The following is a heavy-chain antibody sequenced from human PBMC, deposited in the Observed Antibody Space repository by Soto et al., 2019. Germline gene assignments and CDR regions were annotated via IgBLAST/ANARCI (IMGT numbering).Heavy chain of an antibody. Sequence: QVQLVESGGGVVQPGRSLRLSCVGSGFTFSSYGMHWVRQAPGKGLEWLAVISFDGNYKYHADSVKGRFTISRDNSKNTLFLEMSSLRPADTAVYSCVIDSLHSGSYANWYFDLWGRGPLVTVSS. V-gene: IGHV3-30*03. CDR3: VIDSLHSGSYANWYFDL. CDR2: ISFDGNYK. J-gene: IGHJ2*01. D-gene: IGHD1-26*01. CDR1: GFTFSSYG.